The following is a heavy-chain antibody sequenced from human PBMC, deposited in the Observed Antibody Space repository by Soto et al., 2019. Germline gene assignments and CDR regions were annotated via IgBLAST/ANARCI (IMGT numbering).Heavy chain of an antibody. CDR2: ISSTGNTI. CDR1: GFTFSSYE. D-gene: IGHD6-13*01. Sequence: PGGSLRLSCAASGFTFSSYEMNWVRQAPGKGLEWISYISSTGNTIYYVDSVKGRFTISRDNAKNSLYLQINNLRAEDTAVYYCAGGIAAAGTHFYYGMDVWGQGTTVTVSS. V-gene: IGHV3-48*03. J-gene: IGHJ6*02. CDR3: AGGIAAAGTHFYYGMDV.